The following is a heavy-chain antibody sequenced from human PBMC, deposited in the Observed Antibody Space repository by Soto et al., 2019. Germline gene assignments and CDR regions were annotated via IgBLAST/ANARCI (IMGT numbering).Heavy chain of an antibody. Sequence: SETLSLTCTVSGGSISSSSYYWGWIRQPPGKGLEWIGSIYYSGSTYYNPSLKSRVTISVDTSKNQFSLKLSSVTAADTAVYYCARLRAGGDYGVMWGQGTLVTVSS. V-gene: IGHV4-39*01. CDR3: ARLRAGGDYGVM. CDR1: GGSISSSSYY. D-gene: IGHD4-17*01. J-gene: IGHJ4*02. CDR2: IYYSGST.